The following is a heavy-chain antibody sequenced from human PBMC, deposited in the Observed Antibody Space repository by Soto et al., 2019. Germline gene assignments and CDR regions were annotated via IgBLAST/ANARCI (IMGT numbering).Heavy chain of an antibody. Sequence: PSQTLSLTCAISGDSVSSNSAAWNWIRQSPSRGLEWLGRTYYRSKWYNDYAVSVKSRITINPDTSKNQFSLQLNSVTPEDTAVYYCARDLHDYGDYDAGTPFDYWGQGTLVTVSS. CDR2: TYYRSKWYN. CDR3: ARDLHDYGDYDAGTPFDY. J-gene: IGHJ4*02. CDR1: GDSVSSNSAA. D-gene: IGHD4-17*01. V-gene: IGHV6-1*01.